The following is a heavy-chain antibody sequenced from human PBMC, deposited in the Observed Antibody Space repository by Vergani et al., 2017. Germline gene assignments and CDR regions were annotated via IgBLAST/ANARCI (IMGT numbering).Heavy chain of an antibody. V-gene: IGHV1-46*03. J-gene: IGHJ4*02. CDR3: ARENYGILTGCRY. D-gene: IGHD3-9*01. Sequence: QVQVVQSGAEVKKSGASVKVSCKTSGYTFSNYYMHWVRQAPGQGLEWMGIINPSGGHTNYAQKFQGRVTMTRDTSTSTVYMELSSLRSEDTAIYYCARENYGILTGCRYWSQGTLVTVSA. CDR1: GYTFSNYY. CDR2: INPSGGHT.